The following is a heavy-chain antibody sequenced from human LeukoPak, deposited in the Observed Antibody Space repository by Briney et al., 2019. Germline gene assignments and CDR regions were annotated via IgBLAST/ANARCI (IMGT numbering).Heavy chain of an antibody. CDR2: ITTSGRTI. CDR3: ARGEDYGTNSFDY. V-gene: IGHV3-48*03. J-gene: IGHJ4*02. D-gene: IGHD4-17*01. CDR1: GFTFSSYE. Sequence: GGSLRLSCAASGFTFSSYEMNWIRQAPGKGLEWVSYITTSGRTIYYADSVKGRFTISRDNAKNSLYLQMNSLRAEDTAVYYCARGEDYGTNSFDYWGQGTLVTVSS.